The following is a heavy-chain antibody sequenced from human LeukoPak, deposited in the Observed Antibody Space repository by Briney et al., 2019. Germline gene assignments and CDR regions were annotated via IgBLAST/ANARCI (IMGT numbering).Heavy chain of an antibody. CDR1: GYSFTSYW. Sequence: GESLKISCKGSGYSFTSYWIGWVRQMPGKGLEWMGIIYPGDSDTRYSPSFQGQVTISADKSISTAYLQWSSLKASDTAMYYCARSHLLFYYDSGGYSGFDPWGQGTLVTVSS. CDR3: ARSHLLFYYDSGGYSGFDP. D-gene: IGHD3-22*01. V-gene: IGHV5-51*01. J-gene: IGHJ5*02. CDR2: IYPGDSDT.